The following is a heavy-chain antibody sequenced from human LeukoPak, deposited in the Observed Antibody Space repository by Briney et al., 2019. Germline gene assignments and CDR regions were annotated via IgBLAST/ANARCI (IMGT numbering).Heavy chain of an antibody. CDR1: GFTFSSYG. V-gene: IGHV3-33*01. J-gene: IGHJ6*02. CDR2: IWYDGSNK. Sequence: PGRSLRLSCAASGFTFSSYGMHWVRQAPGKGLEWVAVIWYDGSNKYYADSVKGRFTISRDNSKNTLYLQMNSLRAEDTAVYYCARDLGSTQRYYDFWSGYSTRQYYYGMDVWGQGTTVTVSS. CDR3: ARDLGSTQRYYDFWSGYSTRQYYYGMDV. D-gene: IGHD3-3*01.